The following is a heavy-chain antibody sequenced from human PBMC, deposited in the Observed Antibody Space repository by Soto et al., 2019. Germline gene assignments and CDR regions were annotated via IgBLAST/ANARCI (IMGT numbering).Heavy chain of an antibody. D-gene: IGHD3-3*01. V-gene: IGHV3-30-3*01. CDR3: VRPGDYDFWSGTNTATAFDY. Sequence: GGSLRLSCAASGFTFSSYAMHWVRQAPGKGLEWVAVISYDGSNKYYADSVKGRFTISRDNSKNTLYLQMNSLRAEDTAVYYCVRPGDYDFWSGTNTATAFDYSGQATLVTVSS. CDR2: ISYDGSNK. J-gene: IGHJ4*02. CDR1: GFTFSSYA.